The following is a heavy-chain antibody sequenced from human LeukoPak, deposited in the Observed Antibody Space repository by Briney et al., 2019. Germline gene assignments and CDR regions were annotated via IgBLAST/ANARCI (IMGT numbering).Heavy chain of an antibody. J-gene: IGHJ4*02. CDR2: IYYRVTT. CDR3: ARAVGGDGSGSL. CDR1: GDSISTYY. V-gene: IGHV4-59*01. D-gene: IGHD3-10*01. Sequence: SETLSLTCTVSGDSISTYYWSWIRQPPGKGLEWIGYIYYRVTTDYNPSLKSRVTMSVDMSTRQISLKLSSVTAADTAVYYCARAVGGDGSGSLWGPGTLVTVSS.